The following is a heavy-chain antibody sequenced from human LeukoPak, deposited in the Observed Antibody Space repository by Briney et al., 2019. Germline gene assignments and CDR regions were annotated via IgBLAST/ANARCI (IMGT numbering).Heavy chain of an antibody. CDR2: ISYDGSNK. CDR3: ARKREYSSSSGFDY. D-gene: IGHD6-6*01. V-gene: IGHV3-30-3*01. Sequence: GGSLRLSCAASGFTFSSYWMSWVRQAPGKGLEWVAVISYDGSNKYYADSVKGRFTISRDNSKNTLYLQMNSLRAEDTAVYYCARKREYSSSSGFDYWGQGTLVTVSS. J-gene: IGHJ4*02. CDR1: GFTFSSYW.